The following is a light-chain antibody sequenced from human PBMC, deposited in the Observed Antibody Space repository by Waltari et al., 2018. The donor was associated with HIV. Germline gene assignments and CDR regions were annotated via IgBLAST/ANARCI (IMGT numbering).Light chain of an antibody. Sequence: QSALTQPASVSGSPGQSITISCTGTSSDVGGYNYVSWYQQHPGKAPKLMISEGSDRPSGVSNRFSASKSANTASLTISGLQAEDEADYYCSSYTSTNTYVFGTGTKVTVL. V-gene: IGLV2-14*01. J-gene: IGLJ1*01. CDR2: EGS. CDR3: SSYTSTNTYV. CDR1: SSDVGGYNY.